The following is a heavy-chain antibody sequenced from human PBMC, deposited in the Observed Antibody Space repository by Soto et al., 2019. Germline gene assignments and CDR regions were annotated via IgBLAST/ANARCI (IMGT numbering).Heavy chain of an antibody. CDR2: INSDGSST. V-gene: IGHV3-74*01. Sequence: GGSLRLSCAASGFTFSSYCMHWVRQAPGKGLVWVSRINSDGSSTSYADSVKGRFTISRDNAKNTLYLQMNSLRAEDTAVYYCARGGITGTTVWFDPWGQGTLVTVSS. CDR3: ARGGITGTTVWFDP. D-gene: IGHD1-7*01. CDR1: GFTFSSYC. J-gene: IGHJ5*02.